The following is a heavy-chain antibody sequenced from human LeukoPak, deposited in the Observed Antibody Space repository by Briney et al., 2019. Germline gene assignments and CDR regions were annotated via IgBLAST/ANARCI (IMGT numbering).Heavy chain of an antibody. J-gene: IGHJ4*02. Sequence: GGSLRLSCAASGISFSNYWMHWVRQGPGKGLVWVSQIQCDGSSTNYADSVKGRFTISRDNAKNTLYLQMNSLRAEDTAVYYCTILRGSISTLDYWGQGTLVTVSS. CDR1: GISFSNYW. CDR2: IQCDGSST. D-gene: IGHD2-15*01. CDR3: TILRGSISTLDY. V-gene: IGHV3-74*01.